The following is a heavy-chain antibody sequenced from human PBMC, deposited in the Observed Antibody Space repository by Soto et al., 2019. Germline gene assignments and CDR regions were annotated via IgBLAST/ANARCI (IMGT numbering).Heavy chain of an antibody. Sequence: QITLKESGPTLVKPTQTLTLTCTFSGFSLSTSGVGVGWIRQPPGNALEWLALIYCDDDKRYSPSLKSRLTITKDHSKHPVVLTITNMDPVDTATYYCAPSVDTAIPRFWGQVTMVTVSS. J-gene: IGHJ3*01. D-gene: IGHD5-18*01. V-gene: IGHV2-5*02. CDR3: APSVDTAIPRF. CDR1: GFSLSTSGVG. CDR2: IYCDDDK.